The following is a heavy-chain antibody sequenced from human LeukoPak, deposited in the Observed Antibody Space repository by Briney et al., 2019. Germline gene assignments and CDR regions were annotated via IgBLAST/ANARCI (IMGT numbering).Heavy chain of an antibody. J-gene: IGHJ5*02. CDR1: GYSFTSYW. CDR2: IYPGDSDT. Sequence: GESLKISCKGSGYSFTSYWIGWVRQMPGKGLEWMGIIYPGDSDTRYSPSFQGQVTISADKSVSTAYLQWSSLKASDTAMYYCARQAYIARSLTGWFDPWGQGTLVTVSS. V-gene: IGHV5-51*01. CDR3: ARQAYIARSLTGWFDP. D-gene: IGHD1-26*01.